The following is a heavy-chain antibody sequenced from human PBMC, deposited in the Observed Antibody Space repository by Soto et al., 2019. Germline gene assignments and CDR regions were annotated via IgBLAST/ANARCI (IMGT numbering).Heavy chain of an antibody. Sequence: PSETLSLTCTVSGGSISSYYWSWIRQPPGKGLKWIGYIYYSGSTNYNPSLKSRVTISVDTSKNQFSLKLSSVTAADTAVYYCARQTDDFWSGYGKRPDPSSYYYMDVWGKGTTVTVSS. D-gene: IGHD3-3*01. CDR3: ARQTDDFWSGYGKRPDPSSYYYMDV. J-gene: IGHJ6*03. V-gene: IGHV4-59*08. CDR2: IYYSGST. CDR1: GGSISSYY.